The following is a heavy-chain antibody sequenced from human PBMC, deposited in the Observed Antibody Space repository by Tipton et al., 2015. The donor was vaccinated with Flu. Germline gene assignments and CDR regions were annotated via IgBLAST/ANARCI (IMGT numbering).Heavy chain of an antibody. J-gene: IGHJ6*02. CDR2: IYYRGTT. Sequence: LRLSCTVSGGSVSPYYWNWVRQSPGRGLEWIGYIYYRGTTGYNPSLKSRVTISVDTSKNQVSLKLTSVTAADTAVYYCARDLVQDYRDQYFGMDVWGQGTTVTVSS. V-gene: IGHV4-59*02. D-gene: IGHD4-11*01. CDR3: ARDLVQDYRDQYFGMDV. CDR1: GGSVSPYY.